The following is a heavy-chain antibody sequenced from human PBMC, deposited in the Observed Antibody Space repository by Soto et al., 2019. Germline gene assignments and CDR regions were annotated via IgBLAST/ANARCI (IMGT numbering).Heavy chain of an antibody. CDR1: GFTFRSYS. D-gene: IGHD6-19*01. Sequence: EVQLLESGGGLVQPGGSLRLSCAASGFTFRSYSMIWVRQAPGKGLEWVSAVSGSGGSTYYADSVKGRFTVPRDNSNNTVYLQMGSLRAEDTAVYYCAKVSLGSGSGREDYWGQGTLVTVSS. V-gene: IGHV3-23*01. CDR2: VSGSGGST. J-gene: IGHJ4*02. CDR3: AKVSLGSGSGREDY.